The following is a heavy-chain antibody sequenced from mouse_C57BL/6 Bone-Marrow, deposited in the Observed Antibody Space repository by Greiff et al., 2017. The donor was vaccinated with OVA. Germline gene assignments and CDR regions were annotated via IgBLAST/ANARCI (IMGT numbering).Heavy chain of an antibody. Sequence: VKLQESGAELVKPGASVKISCKASGYTFTDYYINWVKQRPGQGLEWIGKLGPGSGSTYYNEKFKGKATLTADKSSSTAYMQLSSLTSEDSAVYFCARGYDYGGGFAYWGQGTLVTVSA. V-gene: IGHV1-77*01. CDR1: GYTFTDYY. D-gene: IGHD2-4*01. CDR2: LGPGSGST. CDR3: ARGYDYGGGFAY. J-gene: IGHJ3*01.